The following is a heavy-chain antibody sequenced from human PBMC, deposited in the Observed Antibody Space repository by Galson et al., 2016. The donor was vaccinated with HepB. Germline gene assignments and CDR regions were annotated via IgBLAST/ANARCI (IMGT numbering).Heavy chain of an antibody. CDR1: GYSISSGYY. D-gene: IGHD5-12*01. V-gene: IGHV4-38-2*01. Sequence: TLSLTCAVSGYSISSGYYWGXXRQPPGKGXGWIGSIYHSGSTYYNPSLKSRVTISVDTSKNQFSLKLSSVTAADTAVYYCARAVSGRWIAFDYWGQGTLVTVSS. J-gene: IGHJ4*02. CDR2: IYHSGST. CDR3: ARAVSGRWIAFDY.